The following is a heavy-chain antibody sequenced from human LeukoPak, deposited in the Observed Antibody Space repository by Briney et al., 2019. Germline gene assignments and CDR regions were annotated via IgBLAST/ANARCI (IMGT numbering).Heavy chain of an antibody. D-gene: IGHD4-17*01. Sequence: ASVKVSCKTSGYTFSNFGINWVRQAPGQGLEWMGWISGNNDNPNYGQKFQGRFTVTTDSSTSTAYMELRNLRFDDTAVYYCARDRVGGDLTGVSLYWGQGTLVTVSS. CDR2: ISGNNDNP. V-gene: IGHV1-18*01. CDR3: ARDRVGGDLTGVSLY. J-gene: IGHJ4*01. CDR1: GYTFSNFG.